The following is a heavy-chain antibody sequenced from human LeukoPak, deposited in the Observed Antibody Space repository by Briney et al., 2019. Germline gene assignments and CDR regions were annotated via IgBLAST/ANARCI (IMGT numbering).Heavy chain of an antibody. Sequence: GGSLRLSCRASRFSFGDYDMHWVRQAPGKGLEWVAFIRYDGMNKYYADSVRGRFTISKDNSKSTLYLEMNTLRVEDTAVYYCAKDGVDVLTTYYRWIDYWGQGTLVTVSS. V-gene: IGHV3-30*02. CDR2: IRYDGMNK. CDR1: RFSFGDYD. J-gene: IGHJ4*02. D-gene: IGHD3-9*01. CDR3: AKDGVDVLTTYYRWIDY.